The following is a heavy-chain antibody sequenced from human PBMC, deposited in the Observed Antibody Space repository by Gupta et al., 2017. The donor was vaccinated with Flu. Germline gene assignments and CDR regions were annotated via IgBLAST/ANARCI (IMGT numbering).Heavy chain of an antibody. J-gene: IGHJ4*02. V-gene: IGHV4-31*02. D-gene: IGHD2-21*01. CDR2: IYYSGST. Sequence: SWIRQHPGKGLEWIGYIYYSGSTYYNPSLKSRVTISVDTSKNQFSLKLSSVTAADTAVYYCARVGRIAYWGQGTLVTVSS. CDR3: ARVGRIAY.